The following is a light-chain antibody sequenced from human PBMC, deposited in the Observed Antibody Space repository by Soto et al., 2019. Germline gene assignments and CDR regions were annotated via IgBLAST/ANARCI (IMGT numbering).Light chain of an antibody. CDR2: DAS. Sequence: DIQVTQCPSTLCRSVVDLVTLTCRASQSIDIYLAWYQQKPGKIPNLLIYDASTLQAGVPSRFSGSESGTDFTLTITSLQPEDSATYYCQQSYSTPITFGQGTRLEIK. CDR3: QQSYSTPIT. J-gene: IGKJ5*01. V-gene: IGKV1-39*01. CDR1: QSIDIY.